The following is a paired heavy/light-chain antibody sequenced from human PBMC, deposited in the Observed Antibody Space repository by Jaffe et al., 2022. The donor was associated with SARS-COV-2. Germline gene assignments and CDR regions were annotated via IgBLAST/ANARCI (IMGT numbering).Light chain of an antibody. J-gene: IGLJ1*01. CDR3: NSYTRGSTYV. CDR1: SSDVGAYNF. CDR2: DVS. V-gene: IGLV2-14*03. Sequence: QSALTQPASVSGSPGQSITISCTGTSSDVGAYNFVSWYQQHPGKAPKLMIYDVSGRPSGVSNRFSGSKSGNTASLTISKLQAEDEATYYCNSYTRGSTYVFGPGTKVTVL.
Heavy chain of an antibody. Sequence: EVQLLESGGGLVQPGGSLRLSCTASGFSFSSYVMSWVRQAPGKGLEWVSSISGSVAATYYADSVRGRFTISRDDSRNTLYLQMNSLTAEDTAVYYCAKDLVVRSSWYVGMYYFDSWGQGTLITVSS. V-gene: IGHV3-23*01. J-gene: IGHJ4*02. CDR2: ISGSVAAT. CDR1: GFSFSSYV. D-gene: IGHD2-21*01. CDR3: AKDLVVRSSWYVGMYYFDS.